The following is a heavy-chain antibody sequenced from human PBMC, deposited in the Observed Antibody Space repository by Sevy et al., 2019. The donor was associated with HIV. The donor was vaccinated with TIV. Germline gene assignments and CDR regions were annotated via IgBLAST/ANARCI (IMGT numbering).Heavy chain of an antibody. CDR1: GGSISSYY. Sequence: SETLSLTCTVSGGSISSYYWSWIRQPPGKGLEWIGYIYYSGSTNYNPSLKSRVTISVDTSKNQFSLKLSSVTAADTAVYYCARVVSSSPYYYYGMDAWGQGTTVTVSS. V-gene: IGHV4-59*01. J-gene: IGHJ6*02. CDR2: IYYSGST. CDR3: ARVVSSSPYYYYGMDA. D-gene: IGHD6-13*01.